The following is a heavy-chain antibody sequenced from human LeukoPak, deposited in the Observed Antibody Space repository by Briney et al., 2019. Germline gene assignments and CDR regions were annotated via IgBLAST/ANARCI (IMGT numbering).Heavy chain of an antibody. D-gene: IGHD2-15*01. V-gene: IGHV3-23*01. J-gene: IGHJ4*02. CDR2: SSGSGPST. CDR1: GFTFSSYA. Sequence: GGSLRLSCAASGFTFSSYAMSRVRQAPGKGLEWVSGSSGSGPSTYYADSVKGRFTISRDNSKNTLYLQMNSLRVEDTAVYYCARGGCSGGGCSVEYWGQGTLVTVSS. CDR3: ARGGCSGGGCSVEY.